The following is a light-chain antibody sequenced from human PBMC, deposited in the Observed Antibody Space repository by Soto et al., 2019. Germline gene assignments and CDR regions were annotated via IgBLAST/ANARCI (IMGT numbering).Light chain of an antibody. CDR2: DAS. CDR1: QSVSSY. J-gene: IGKJ3*01. V-gene: IGKV3-11*01. CDR3: QPRSNWPPVFT. Sequence: EIVLTQSPATLSLSPGERATLSCRASQSVSSYLAWYQQKPGQAPRLLIYDASNRATGIPARFSGSGSGTDLTLTISSLEPKDFAVYYCQPRSNWPPVFTFGPGTKVDIK.